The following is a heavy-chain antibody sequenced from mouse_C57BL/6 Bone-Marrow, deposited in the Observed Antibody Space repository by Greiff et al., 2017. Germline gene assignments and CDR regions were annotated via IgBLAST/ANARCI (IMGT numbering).Heavy chain of an antibody. Sequence: VKLQQPGAELVKPGASVKLSCKASGYTFTSYWMQWVKQRPGQGLEWIGEIDPSDSYTNYNQKFKGKATLTVDTSSSTAYMQLSSLTSEDSAVYYCAREEDYYYGSSWGQGTLVTVSA. J-gene: IGHJ3*01. CDR3: AREEDYYYGSS. D-gene: IGHD1-1*01. V-gene: IGHV1-50*01. CDR1: GYTFTSYW. CDR2: IDPSDSYT.